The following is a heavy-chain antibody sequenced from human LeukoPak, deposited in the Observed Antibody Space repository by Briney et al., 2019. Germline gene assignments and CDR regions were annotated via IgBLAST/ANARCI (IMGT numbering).Heavy chain of an antibody. V-gene: IGHV3-7*01. D-gene: IGHD3-22*01. J-gene: IGHJ4*02. CDR3: ARDSSGYY. CDR1: GFKFSSDW. Sequence: GGSLRLFCAASGFKFSSDWMRWVRQAPGKGLEWEANIKEDGSEKFYVACVKCQYTIYRENANIRVEVKMNCLRAEDTAVYYCARDSSGYYWGQGTLVTVSS. CDR2: IKEDGSEK.